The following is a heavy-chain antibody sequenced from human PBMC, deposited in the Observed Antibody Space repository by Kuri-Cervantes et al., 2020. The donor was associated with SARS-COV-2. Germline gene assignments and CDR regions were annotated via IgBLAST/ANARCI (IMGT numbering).Heavy chain of an antibody. CDR2: ISAYNGNT. CDR3: ARSFRYSGSWSNWFDP. J-gene: IGHJ5*02. D-gene: IGHD1-26*01. CDR1: GYTFTSYG. V-gene: IGHV1-18*04. Sequence: ASVKVSCKASGYTFTSYGISWVRQAPGQGLEWMGWISAYNGNTNYAQKLQGRVTMTTDTSTSTAYMELRSLRSDDTAVYYCARSFRYSGSWSNWFDPWGQGTLVTVSS.